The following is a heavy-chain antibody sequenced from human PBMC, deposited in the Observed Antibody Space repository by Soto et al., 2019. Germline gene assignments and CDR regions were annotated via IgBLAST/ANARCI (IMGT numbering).Heavy chain of an antibody. CDR2: IYHSGST. CDR1: GYSISSGYY. V-gene: IGHV4-38-2*01. Sequence: PSETLSLTCAVSGYSISSGYYWGWIRQPPGKGLEWIGSIYHSGSTYYNPSLKSRVTISVDTSKNQFSLKLSSVTAADTAVYYCSNNFDYWGQGTLVTVSS. J-gene: IGHJ4*02. CDR3: SNNFDY.